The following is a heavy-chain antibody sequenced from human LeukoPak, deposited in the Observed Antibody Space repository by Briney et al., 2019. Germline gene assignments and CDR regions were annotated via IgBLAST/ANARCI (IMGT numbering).Heavy chain of an antibody. J-gene: IGHJ4*02. CDR2: ISYDGSNK. V-gene: IGHV3-30*18. D-gene: IGHD3-22*01. Sequence: GRSRSLSCAASGFTFSSYGMHRVRQAPGKGLEWVAVISYDGSNKYYADSVKGRFTISRDNSKNTLYLQMNSLRAEDTAVYYCAKDHGSMIVVVITPFDYWGQGTLVTVSS. CDR1: GFTFSSYG. CDR3: AKDHGSMIVVVITPFDY.